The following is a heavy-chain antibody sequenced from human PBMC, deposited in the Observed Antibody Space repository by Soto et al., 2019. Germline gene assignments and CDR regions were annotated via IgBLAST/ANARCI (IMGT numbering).Heavy chain of an antibody. CDR2: IYPGDSDT. J-gene: IGHJ6*02. V-gene: IGHV5-51*01. D-gene: IGHD3-10*01. CDR3: ARHKQRRRGYYGSGSYLGEVIVVNYYYGMDV. Sequence: EVQLVQSGAEVKKPGESLKISCKGSGYSFTSYWIGWVRQMPGKGLEWMGIIYPGDSDTRYSPSFQGQVTISADKSISTAYLQWSSLKASDTAMYYCARHKQRRRGYYGSGSYLGEVIVVNYYYGMDVWGQGTTVTVSS. CDR1: GYSFTSYW.